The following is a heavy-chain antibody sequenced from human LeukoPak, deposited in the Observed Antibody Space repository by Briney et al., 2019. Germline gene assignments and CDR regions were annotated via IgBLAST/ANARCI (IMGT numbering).Heavy chain of an antibody. CDR2: IIPIFGTA. V-gene: IGHV1-69*01. D-gene: IGHD5-12*01. J-gene: IGHJ4*02. CDR1: GGTFSSYA. CDR3: PRGDSGYDSYFDY. Sequence: SVKVSCKASGGTFSSYAISWVRQAPGQGLEGMGGIIPIFGTANYAQKFQGRVTITADESTSTAYMELSSLRSEDTAVYYCPRGDSGYDSYFDYWGQGTLVTVSS.